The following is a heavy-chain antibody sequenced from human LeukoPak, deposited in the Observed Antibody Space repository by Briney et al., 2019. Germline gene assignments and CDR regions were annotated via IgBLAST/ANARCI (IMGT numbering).Heavy chain of an antibody. D-gene: IGHD6-6*01. CDR2: ISSNGATT. Sequence: GGSLRLSCSASGFTFNRFYLHWVRQAPGKGLEFVSHISSNGATTYYADFVKGRFTISRDNSKNTLYLQMSSLRADDTAVYYCVKDRSIAAPNNDFFDSWGQGALVTVSS. CDR3: VKDRSIAAPNNDFFDS. J-gene: IGHJ4*02. CDR1: GFTFNRFY. V-gene: IGHV3-64D*06.